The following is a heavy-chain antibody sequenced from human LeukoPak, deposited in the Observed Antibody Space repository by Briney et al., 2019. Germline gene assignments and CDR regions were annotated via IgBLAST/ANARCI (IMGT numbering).Heavy chain of an antibody. CDR3: AKDRGSGYHYFDY. V-gene: IGHV3-23*01. D-gene: IGHD3-22*01. CDR1: GFTFSSYS. CDR2: ISTSGESA. Sequence: GGSLILSCAASGFTFSSYSMNWVRQAPGRGLEWVSVISTSGESAYYADSVKGRFTISRDNSKNTLYLQMNSLRAEDTAVYYCAKDRGSGYHYFDYWGQGTLVTVSS. J-gene: IGHJ4*02.